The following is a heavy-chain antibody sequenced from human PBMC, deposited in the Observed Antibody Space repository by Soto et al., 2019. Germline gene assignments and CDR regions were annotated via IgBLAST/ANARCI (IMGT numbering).Heavy chain of an antibody. CDR2: IIPMFGTA. D-gene: IGHD3-10*01. V-gene: IGHV1-69*12. CDR1: GGTFSSYA. J-gene: IGHJ6*02. Sequence: QVQLVQSGAEVKKPGSSVKVSCKASGGTFSSYAIGWVRQAPGQGREWMGGIIPMFGTADYAQKFQGRVTITADESTSTAYMELSSLRSDDTAVYYCATMKGGSQYYYYGMDVWGQGTTVTVSS. CDR3: ATMKGGSQYYYYGMDV.